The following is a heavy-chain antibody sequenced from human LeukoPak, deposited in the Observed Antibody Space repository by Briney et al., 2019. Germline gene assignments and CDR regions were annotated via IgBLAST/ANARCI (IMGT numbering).Heavy chain of an antibody. Sequence: GGSLRLSCGALGFTFRCYAMSWVGQAPGKGLEWVSGVSGSGGSTYYADSVKGRFTISRDNSKNTLYLQMNSLRAEDTAVYYCAKELDIVATITGNSGQGTLVTVSS. CDR3: AKELDIVATITGN. CDR1: GFTFRCYA. D-gene: IGHD5-12*01. J-gene: IGHJ4*02. V-gene: IGHV3-23*01. CDR2: VSGSGGST.